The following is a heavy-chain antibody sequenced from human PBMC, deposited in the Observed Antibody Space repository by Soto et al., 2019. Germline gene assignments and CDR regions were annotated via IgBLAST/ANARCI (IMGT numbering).Heavy chain of an antibody. J-gene: IGHJ4*02. V-gene: IGHV1-69*02. D-gene: IGHD6-19*01. CDR2: IIPILGIA. CDR3: AGPVAVAGSPFDY. CDR1: GGTFSSYT. Sequence: QVQLVQSGAEVKKPGSSVKVSCKASGGTFSSYTISWVRQAPGQGLEWMGRIIPILGIANYAQKFQGRVTITADKSTSTAYMELSSLRSEATAVYYCAGPVAVAGSPFDYWGQGTLVTVSS.